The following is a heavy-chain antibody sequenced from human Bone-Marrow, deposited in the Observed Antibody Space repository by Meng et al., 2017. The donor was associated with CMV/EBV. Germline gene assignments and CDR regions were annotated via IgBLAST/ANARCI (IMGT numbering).Heavy chain of an antibody. J-gene: IGHJ4*02. D-gene: IGHD3-10*01. Sequence: QLQLQESGPGLVKPSETLSPTCTVSGGSISSSSYYWGWIRQPPGKGLEWIGSIYYSGSTYYNPSLKSRVTISVDTSKNQFSLKLSSVTAADTAVYYCARDGGTYYGSGSCSFDYWGQGTLVTVSS. CDR3: ARDGGTYYGSGSCSFDY. CDR1: GGSISSSSYY. CDR2: IYYSGST. V-gene: IGHV4-39*07.